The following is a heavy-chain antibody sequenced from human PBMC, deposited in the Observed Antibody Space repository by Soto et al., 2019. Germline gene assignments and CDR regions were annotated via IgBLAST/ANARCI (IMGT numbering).Heavy chain of an antibody. CDR1: GYTFTSNG. CDR2: ISTYNGNT. CDR3: ARDGYGDYGY. J-gene: IGHJ4*02. Sequence: QVQLLQSGAEVKKPGTSVKVSCKASGYTFTSNGISWVRQAPGQGLEWMGWISTYNGNTNYAQKRQGRVTMTRDTSTSIAYMELRDLRSDDTAVYYCARDGYGDYGYWGQGSLVTVSS. D-gene: IGHD4-17*01. V-gene: IGHV1-18*01.